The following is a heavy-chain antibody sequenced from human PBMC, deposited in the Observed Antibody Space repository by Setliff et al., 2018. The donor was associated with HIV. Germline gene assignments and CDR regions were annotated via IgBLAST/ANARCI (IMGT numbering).Heavy chain of an antibody. Sequence: SESLSLTCSVSGGSISSGAYYWEWIRQPPGKGLERIGGVDYTWNTYYNPSLKSRVTVSVDTSKNQFSLKLSSVTAADTAVYYCARDRGVYCISSSCYSPVDAFDIWGQGTMVTVSS. J-gene: IGHJ3*02. CDR1: GGSISSGAYY. CDR3: ARDRGVYCISSSCYSPVDAFDI. D-gene: IGHD2-2*01. CDR2: VDYTWNT. V-gene: IGHV4-39*02.